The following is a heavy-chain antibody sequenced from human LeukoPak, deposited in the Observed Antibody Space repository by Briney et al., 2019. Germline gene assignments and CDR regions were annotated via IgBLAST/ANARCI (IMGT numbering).Heavy chain of an antibody. CDR2: IYYSGST. D-gene: IGHD2-2*01. J-gene: IGHJ3*02. Sequence: SETLSLTCTVSGGSISSYYWGWIRQPPGKGLEWIGYIYYSGSTNYNPSLKSRVTISVDTSKNQFSLKLSSVTAADTAVYYCARDTELGYCSSTSCYLAFDIWGQGTMVTVSS. CDR1: GGSISSYY. CDR3: ARDTELGYCSSTSCYLAFDI. V-gene: IGHV4-59*01.